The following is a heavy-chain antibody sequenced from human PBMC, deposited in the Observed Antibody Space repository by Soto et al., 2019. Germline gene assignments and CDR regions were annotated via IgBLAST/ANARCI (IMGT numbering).Heavy chain of an antibody. J-gene: IGHJ4*02. CDR3: VKGRGYSYGYTPFDY. CDR2: ISYDGSNK. CDR1: GFTFSSYG. V-gene: IGHV3-30*18. D-gene: IGHD5-18*01. Sequence: PGGSLRLSCAASGFTFSSYGMHWVCQAPGKGLEWVAVISYDGSNKYYADSVKGRFTISRDNSKNTLYLQMSSLRAEDTAVYYCVKGRGYSYGYTPFDYWGQGTLVTVSS.